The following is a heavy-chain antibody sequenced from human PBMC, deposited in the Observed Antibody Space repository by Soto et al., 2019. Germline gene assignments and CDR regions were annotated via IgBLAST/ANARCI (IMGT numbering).Heavy chain of an antibody. CDR2: INAGYGNT. D-gene: IGHD7-27*01. CDR3: ARDTGDGTFDF. Sequence: ASVKVSYKASGYTFSSYAMHWVRQAPGQRLEWMGWINAGYGNTKSSQKFQDRVTISRDTSASTAYMELTSLRSEDTAVYYCARDTGDGTFDFWGQGTLVTVSS. V-gene: IGHV1-3*01. J-gene: IGHJ4*02. CDR1: GYTFSSYA.